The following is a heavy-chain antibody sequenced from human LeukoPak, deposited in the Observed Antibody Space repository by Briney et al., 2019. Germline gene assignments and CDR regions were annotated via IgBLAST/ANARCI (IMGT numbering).Heavy chain of an antibody. CDR2: VNHSGSA. V-gene: IGHV4-34*01. D-gene: IGHD3/OR15-3a*01. CDR1: VGSFTGYY. Sequence: SETLSLTCAVYVGSFTGYYWIWIRQPPGKGLEWIGEVNHSGSANYNPSLKSRVAISVDTSKNQFSLRLTSVTAADTAVYYCARNRTSYYGEIPFDVWGQGTMVTVSS. J-gene: IGHJ3*01. CDR3: ARNRTSYYGEIPFDV.